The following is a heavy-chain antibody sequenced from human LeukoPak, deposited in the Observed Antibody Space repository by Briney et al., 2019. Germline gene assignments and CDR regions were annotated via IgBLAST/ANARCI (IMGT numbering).Heavy chain of an antibody. CDR3: AREGYSYGPLDY. Sequence: PGRSLRLSCAASGFTFSSYAMHWVRQAPGKGLEWVAVISYDGSNKHYADSVKGRFTISRDNSKNTLYLQMNSLRAEDTAVYYCAREGYSYGPLDYWGQGTLVTVSS. CDR2: ISYDGSNK. CDR1: GFTFSSYA. J-gene: IGHJ4*02. D-gene: IGHD5-18*01. V-gene: IGHV3-30-3*01.